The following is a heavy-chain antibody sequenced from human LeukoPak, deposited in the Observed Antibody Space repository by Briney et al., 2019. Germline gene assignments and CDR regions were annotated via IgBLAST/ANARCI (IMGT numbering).Heavy chain of an antibody. J-gene: IGHJ4*02. CDR3: ATDIQSSSWYLDPFDY. CDR1: GYTFTGYY. V-gene: IGHV1-2*02. Sequence: ASVKVSCKASGYTFTGYYMHWVRQAPGQGLEWMGWINPNSGGTNYAQKFQGRVTMTRDTSISTAYMELSRLRSDDTAVYYCATDIQSSSWYLDPFDYWGQGTLVTVSS. D-gene: IGHD6-13*01. CDR2: INPNSGGT.